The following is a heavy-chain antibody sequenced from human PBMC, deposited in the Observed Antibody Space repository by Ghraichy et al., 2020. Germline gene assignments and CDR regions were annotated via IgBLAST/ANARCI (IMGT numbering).Heavy chain of an antibody. CDR2: INPRTGGT. Sequence: ASVKVSCKPSGYAFASYHLHWVRQAPGQGLEWMGIINPRTGGTSFAQNFQGRLSMTWETSTSTVYMELSSLRSEDTAVYYCARDPQGLVVLSNYYALDVWGQGTTVTVSS. D-gene: IGHD2-15*01. J-gene: IGHJ6*02. CDR3: ARDPQGLVVLSNYYALDV. V-gene: IGHV1-46*01. CDR1: GYAFASYH.